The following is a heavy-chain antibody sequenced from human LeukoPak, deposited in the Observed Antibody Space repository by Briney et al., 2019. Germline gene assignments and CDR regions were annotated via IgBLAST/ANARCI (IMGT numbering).Heavy chain of an antibody. CDR1: GYTFTSYA. CDR2: INTNTGNP. CDR3: ARDFPNYGSGSYYEPDSFDY. J-gene: IGHJ4*02. V-gene: IGHV7-4-1*02. Sequence: GASVKVSCKASGYTFTSYAMDWVRQAPGQGLEWMGWINTNTGNPTYAQGFTGRFVFSLDTSVSTAYLQISSLKAEDTAVYYCARDFPNYGSGSYYEPDSFDYWGQGTLVTVSS. D-gene: IGHD3-10*01.